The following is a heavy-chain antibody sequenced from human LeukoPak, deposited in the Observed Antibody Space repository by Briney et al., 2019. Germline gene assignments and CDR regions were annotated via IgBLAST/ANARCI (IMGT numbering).Heavy chain of an antibody. V-gene: IGHV1-18*04. CDR2: ISPYNGNT. J-gene: IGHJ4*02. Sequence: ASVKVSCKASGYTFTGYYIHWVRQAPGQGLEWMGWISPYNGNTNYAQKFQGRVTLTTDTSTSTAYMELRSLRSDDTAVYYCARGPHERSGYPDDWGQGTLVTVSS. D-gene: IGHD3-22*01. CDR1: GYTFTGYY. CDR3: ARGPHERSGYPDD.